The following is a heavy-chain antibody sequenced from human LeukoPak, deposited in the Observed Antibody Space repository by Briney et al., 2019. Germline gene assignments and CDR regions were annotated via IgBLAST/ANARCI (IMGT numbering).Heavy chain of an antibody. V-gene: IGHV3-64*05. CDR1: GFIFSNHF. CDR3: VKDLTGTWSFDY. J-gene: IGHJ4*02. D-gene: IGHD3-9*01. Sequence: GGSLRLSCSTSGFIFSNHFMHWVRQAPGKGLEYVSSIGPNGASTLYADSVKDGFTISRDNSRNALYVQLTSLRLEDTALYYCVKDLTGTWSFDYWGQGTLVTVSS. CDR2: IGPNGAST.